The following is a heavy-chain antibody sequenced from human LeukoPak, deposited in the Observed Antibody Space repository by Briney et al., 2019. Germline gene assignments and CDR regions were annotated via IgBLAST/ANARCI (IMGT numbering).Heavy chain of an antibody. V-gene: IGHV4-4*07. Sequence: SETLSLTCTLSGGSISSYYWSWIRQPAGHGLEWIGRIYTSGSTNYNPSLKSRVTMSVDTSKNQFSVKLSSVTAADTAVYYCARDYYDSSGYSHWGQGTLVTVSS. CDR1: GGSISSYY. CDR2: IYTSGST. D-gene: IGHD3-22*01. J-gene: IGHJ4*02. CDR3: ARDYYDSSGYSH.